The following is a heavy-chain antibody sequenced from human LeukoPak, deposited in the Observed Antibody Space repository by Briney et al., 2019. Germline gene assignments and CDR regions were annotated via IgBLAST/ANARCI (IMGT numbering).Heavy chain of an antibody. D-gene: IGHD1-26*01. V-gene: IGHV4-39*01. J-gene: IGHJ4*02. CDR3: ARHMAPGNYYVDFDY. CDR2: IYYSGST. CDR1: GDSITYTGYS. Sequence: SETLSLTCTISGDSITYTGYSWGWIRPPPGKGLEWIGSIYYSGSTNFNPSLKSRVTMSKDTSTNQFSLKLRSVTAADTALYYCARHMAPGNYYVDFDYWGQGTLVSVSS.